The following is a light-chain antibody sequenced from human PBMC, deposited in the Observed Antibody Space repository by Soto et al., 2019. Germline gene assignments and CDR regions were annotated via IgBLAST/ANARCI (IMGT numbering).Light chain of an antibody. Sequence: QSVLTPPASGSGAPGQSITISCTWTSSNVGNFNVVSWYQQHPGKAPKVIIYDVSERPSGVSHRFSGSKSGNTASLTISGLQAEDEADYYCCSYAGSGTNVFGPGTKVTVL. J-gene: IGLJ1*01. CDR1: SSNVGNFNV. CDR3: CSYAGSGTNV. V-gene: IGLV2-23*02. CDR2: DVS.